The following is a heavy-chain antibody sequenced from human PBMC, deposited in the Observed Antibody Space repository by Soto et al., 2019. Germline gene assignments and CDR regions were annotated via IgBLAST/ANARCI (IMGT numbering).Heavy chain of an antibody. CDR3: ARGGSGSYRMFDY. V-gene: IGHV1-18*01. CDR2: IIGYHGNT. J-gene: IGHJ4*02. D-gene: IGHD1-26*01. CDR1: GFTFNTYV. Sequence: QVQLVQSGAEVKKPWASVTVSCQASGFTFNTYVITLVLQSPGQGLEWLGWIIGYHGNTNYAQKVPGRITMTTDTSTSTAYMELRSLRYDEYAVYYCARGGSGSYRMFDYWGQGTLVTVSS.